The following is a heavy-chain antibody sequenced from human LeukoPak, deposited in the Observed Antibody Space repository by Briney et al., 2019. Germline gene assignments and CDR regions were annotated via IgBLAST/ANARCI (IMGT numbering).Heavy chain of an antibody. D-gene: IGHD6-6*01. J-gene: IGHJ4*02. CDR1: GFTFSNYN. Sequence: GGSLRLSCAASGFTFSNYNMNWVRQPPGKGRNWAPSISSSSSYIYYADSVKGRFTISRDNARNSLYLRMNSLRAEDTAVYYCARDPGAYSSSPIDYWGQGTLVTVSS. V-gene: IGHV3-21*01. CDR2: ISSSSSYI. CDR3: ARDPGAYSSSPIDY.